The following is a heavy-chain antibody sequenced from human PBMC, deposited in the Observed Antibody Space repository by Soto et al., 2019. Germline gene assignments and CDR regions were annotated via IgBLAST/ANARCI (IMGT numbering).Heavy chain of an antibody. Sequence: QVQLQESGPGLVKPSQTLSLTCTVSGGSVSSSAYYWSWIRQHPGQGLEWIGYVSHSGSTYYNPSLKSRVTISMATSKNQFSLSLTSGTAADTAVDYWAREYTYGSNCFDCSGQGALVTVSS. V-gene: IGHV4-31*03. CDR3: AREYTYGSNCFDC. J-gene: IGHJ4*02. CDR1: GGSVSSSAYY. D-gene: IGHD5-18*01. CDR2: VSHSGST.